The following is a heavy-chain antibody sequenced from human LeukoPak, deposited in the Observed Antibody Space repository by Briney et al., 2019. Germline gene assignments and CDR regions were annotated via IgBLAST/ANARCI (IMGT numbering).Heavy chain of an antibody. CDR1: GFPFNSYA. J-gene: IGHJ4*02. CDR2: IDNSGYAT. V-gene: IGHV3-23*01. Sequence: GGSLRLSCEVSGFPFNSYAMNWVRQAPGKGLEWVSGIDNSGYATYHADSVKGRFTISRDNAKDTLYMQMNGLRVEDTAVYYCARVSIRTQNFDYWGQGTRVTASS. D-gene: IGHD2-21*01. CDR3: ARVSIRTQNFDY.